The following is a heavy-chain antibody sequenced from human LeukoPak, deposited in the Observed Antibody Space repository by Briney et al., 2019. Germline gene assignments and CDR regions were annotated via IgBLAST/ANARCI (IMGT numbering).Heavy chain of an antibody. CDR1: GDSISSYY. J-gene: IGHJ5*02. Sequence: SETLSLTCTVPGDSISSYYWSWIRQPAGKGLEWIGRVYVTGSTNLNPTLQSRVTMSVDTSKNQFSLKLTSVTAADTAVYYCARDRQWLVDHWGQGTLVTVSS. CDR3: ARDRQWLVDH. CDR2: VYVTGST. D-gene: IGHD6-19*01. V-gene: IGHV4-4*07.